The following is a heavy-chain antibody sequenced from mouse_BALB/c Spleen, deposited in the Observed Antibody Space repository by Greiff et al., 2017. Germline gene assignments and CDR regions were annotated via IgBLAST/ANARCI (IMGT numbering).Heavy chain of an antibody. CDR2: ISSGSSTI. D-gene: IGHD2-3*01. Sequence: EVKLVESGGGLVQPGGSRKLSCAASGFTFSSFGMHWVRQAPEKGLEWVAYISSGSSTIYYADTVKGRFTISRDNPKNTLFLQMTSLRSEDTAMYYCARDDGYYGYFDVWGAGTTVTVSS. V-gene: IGHV5-17*02. CDR1: GFTFSSFG. J-gene: IGHJ1*01. CDR3: ARDDGYYGYFDV.